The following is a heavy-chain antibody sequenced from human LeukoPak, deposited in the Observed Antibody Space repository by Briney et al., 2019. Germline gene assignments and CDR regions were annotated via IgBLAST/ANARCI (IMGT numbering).Heavy chain of an antibody. CDR1: GYTFSAYY. CDR2: INPKSGDT. CDR3: ARDWEYCSSTICYRWFDP. V-gene: IGHV1-2*02. Sequence: ASVKVSRKASGYTFSAYYMHWVRQAPGQGLEWMGWINPKSGDTNYAQKFQGRVTMTRDTSISTAYMELSRLTSDDTAVYYCARDWEYCSSTICYRWFDPWGQGTLVTVSS. D-gene: IGHD2-2*01. J-gene: IGHJ5*02.